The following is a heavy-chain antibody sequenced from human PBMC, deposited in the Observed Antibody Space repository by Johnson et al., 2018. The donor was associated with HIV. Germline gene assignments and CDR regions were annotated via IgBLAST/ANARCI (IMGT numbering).Heavy chain of an antibody. J-gene: IGHJ3*02. CDR2: IYNDGSRT. V-gene: IGHV3-30*18. CDR1: GFGFSRYV. D-gene: IGHD3-22*01. Sequence: QVQLVESGGGVVQPGRSLRASCAASGFGFSRYVMHWVRQVPGKRPVWVARIYNDGSRTTYADSVKGRFTISRDNSKNTLYLQMNSLRAEDTAVYYCAKDFRPYYYDSSGYPDAFDSWGQGTMVTGS. CDR3: AKDFRPYYYDSSGYPDAFDS.